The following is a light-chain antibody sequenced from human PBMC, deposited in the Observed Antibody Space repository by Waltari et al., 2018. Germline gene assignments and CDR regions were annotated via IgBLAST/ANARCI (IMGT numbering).Light chain of an antibody. CDR3: SSFTSSTTGI. CDR2: YVN. V-gene: IGLV2-14*03. J-gene: IGLJ2*01. CDR1: SSDSGGYEY. Sequence: SALTQPDSVSGSPGQSVTITCSGISSDSGGYEYVSWYQQHPGNAPKVIIYYVNNRPSGVSNRFSGSKSGSSASLTISGLQAEDEADYYCSSFTSSTTGIFGGGTKVTVL.